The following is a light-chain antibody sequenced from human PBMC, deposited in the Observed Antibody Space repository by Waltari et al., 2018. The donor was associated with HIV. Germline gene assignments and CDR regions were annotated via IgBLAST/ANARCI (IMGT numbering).Light chain of an antibody. J-gene: IGLJ3*02. CDR3: AAWDDSLSGLV. V-gene: IGLV1-47*01. CDR2: RNN. CDR1: STNIGSNY. Sequence: QSVLTQPPSAPGTPGQRVHISCSGSSTNIGSNYGYWYQQLPGTAPKLLIYRNNQRPSVVPDLFSGSKSGTSASLAISVLRSEDEADYYCAAWDDSLSGLVFGGGTKVTVL.